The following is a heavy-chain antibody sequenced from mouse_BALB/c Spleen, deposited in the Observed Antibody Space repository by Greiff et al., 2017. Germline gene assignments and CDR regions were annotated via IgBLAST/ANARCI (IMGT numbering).Heavy chain of an antibody. Sequence: EVQGVESGGGLVKPGGSLKLSCAASGFTFSDYYMYWVRQTPEKRLEWVATISDGGSYTYYPDSVKGRFTISRDNAKNNLYLQMSSLKSEDTAMYYCACYYGSSPAWFAYWGQGTLVTVSA. D-gene: IGHD1-1*01. J-gene: IGHJ3*01. CDR1: GFTFSDYY. V-gene: IGHV5-4*02. CDR3: ACYYGSSPAWFAY. CDR2: ISDGGSYT.